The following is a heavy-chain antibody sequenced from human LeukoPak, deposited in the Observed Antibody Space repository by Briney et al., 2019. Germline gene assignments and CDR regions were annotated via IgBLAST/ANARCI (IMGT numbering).Heavy chain of an antibody. J-gene: IGHJ4*02. CDR2: IKQDGSEK. Sequence: PGGSLRLSCAASGFTFSSYLMSWVRQAPGKGLEWVANIKQDGSEKYYVDSVKGRFTISRDNAKNSLYLQMNSLRAEDTAVYYCARDFTVTTNYYFDYWGQGTLVTVSS. V-gene: IGHV3-7*01. CDR3: ARDFTVTTNYYFDY. CDR1: GFTFSSYL. D-gene: IGHD4-17*01.